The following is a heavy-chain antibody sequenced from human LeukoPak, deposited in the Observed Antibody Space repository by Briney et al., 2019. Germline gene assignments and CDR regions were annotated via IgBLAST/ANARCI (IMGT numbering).Heavy chain of an antibody. D-gene: IGHD2-2*01. CDR3: ARGSSTLGTFDI. CDR1: GYTFTVFY. CDR2: INPNSGAT. J-gene: IGHJ3*02. V-gene: IGHV1-2*02. Sequence: ASVKVSCKASGYTFTVFYMYWVRQAPGQGHEWMGWINPNSGATNYAQKFQGRVTMTRDTSISTAYMELSRLRSDDTAVYYCARGSSTLGTFDIWGQGTMVTVSS.